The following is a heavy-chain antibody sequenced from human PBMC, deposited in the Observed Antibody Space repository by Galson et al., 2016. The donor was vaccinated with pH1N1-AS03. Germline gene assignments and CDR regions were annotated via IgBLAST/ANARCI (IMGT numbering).Heavy chain of an antibody. D-gene: IGHD4/OR15-4a*01. CDR1: GYTFTTYA. Sequence: SVKVSCKASGYTFTTYAIHWVRQAPGQSLEWMGRINVGNGNTKYSQNFQGRVTITRDTSASTAYMELSSLRSEDTAVYYCARVCDYSFGWCDSWGQGTLVTVSS. V-gene: IGHV1-3*01. J-gene: IGHJ5*01. CDR2: INVGNGNT. CDR3: ARVCDYSFGWCDS.